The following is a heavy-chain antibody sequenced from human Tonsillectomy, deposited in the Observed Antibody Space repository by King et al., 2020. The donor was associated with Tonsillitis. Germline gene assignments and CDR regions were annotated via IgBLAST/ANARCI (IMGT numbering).Heavy chain of an antibody. J-gene: IGHJ4*02. CDR2: IYYSGIT. V-gene: IGHV4-59*01. CDR1: GGSISGYY. CDR3: ARTSATADLDY. D-gene: IGHD6-13*01. Sequence: VQLQESGPGLVKPSETLSLTCSVSGGSISGYYWSWIRQPPGKGLEWIGYIYYSGITNYNPSLKSRVTISGDTSKNPFSLKVTSVTAADTSVYYCARTSATADLDYWGQGNLVTVSS.